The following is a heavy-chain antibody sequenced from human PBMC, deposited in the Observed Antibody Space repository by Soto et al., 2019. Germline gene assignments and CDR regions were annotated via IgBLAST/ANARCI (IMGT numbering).Heavy chain of an antibody. CDR3: ARDVGSSSLLAYDY. CDR1: GYTFTGYY. D-gene: IGHD2-2*01. J-gene: IGHJ4*02. V-gene: IGHV1-2*04. CDR2: INPNSGGT. Sequence: ASVKVSCKASGYTFTGYYMHWVRQAPGQGLEWMGWINPNSGGTNYAQKFQGWVTMTRDTSISTAYMELSRLRSDDTAVYYCARDVGSSSLLAYDYWGQGTLVTVSS.